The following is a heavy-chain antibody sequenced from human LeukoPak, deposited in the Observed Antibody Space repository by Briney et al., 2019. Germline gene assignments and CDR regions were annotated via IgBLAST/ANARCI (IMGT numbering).Heavy chain of an antibody. CDR1: GYTFTSYY. CDR3: AREYSGSYYNWFDP. Sequence: GASVKVSCKASGYTFTSYYMHWVRQAPGQGLEWMGWINPNSGGTNYAQKFQGRVTMTRDTSISTAYMELSRLRSDDTAVYYCAREYSGSYYNWFDPWGQGTLVTVSS. J-gene: IGHJ5*02. D-gene: IGHD1-26*01. V-gene: IGHV1-2*02. CDR2: INPNSGGT.